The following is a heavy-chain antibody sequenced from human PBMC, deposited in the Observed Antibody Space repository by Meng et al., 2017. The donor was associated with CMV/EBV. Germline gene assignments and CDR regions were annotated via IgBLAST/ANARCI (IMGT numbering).Heavy chain of an antibody. V-gene: IGHV3-23*01. Sequence: GESLKISCAASGFTFSSYAMSWVRQAPGKGLEWVSAISGSGGSTYYADSVKGRFTISRDNSKNTLYLQMNSLRAEDTAVYYCAKDSLVLNYYYYYGMDVWGQGTTVTVSS. CDR3: AKDSLVLNYYYYYGMDV. CDR1: GFTFSSYA. D-gene: IGHD3-10*01. CDR2: ISGSGGST. J-gene: IGHJ6*02.